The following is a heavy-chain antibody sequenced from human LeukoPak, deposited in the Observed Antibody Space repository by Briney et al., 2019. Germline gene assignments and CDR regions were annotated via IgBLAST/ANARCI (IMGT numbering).Heavy chain of an antibody. J-gene: IGHJ4*02. V-gene: IGHV4-39*07. Sequence: PSETLSLTCTVSGGSISSSSYYWGWIRQPPGKGLEWIGEINHSGSANYNPALKSRVTISVDTSKNQFSLKLSAVTAADSARYYCARGTRYGLLTWGQGTLVTVSS. CDR1: GGSISSSSYY. CDR2: INHSGSA. D-gene: IGHD4/OR15-4a*01. CDR3: ARGTRYGLLT.